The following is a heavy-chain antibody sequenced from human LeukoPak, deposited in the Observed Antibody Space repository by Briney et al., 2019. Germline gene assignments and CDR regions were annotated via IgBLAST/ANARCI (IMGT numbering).Heavy chain of an antibody. CDR2: IYYSGST. Sequence: SETLSLTCTVSGGSISSSRYYWGWIRQPPGKGLEWIGSIYYSGSTYYNPSLKSRVTISVDTSKNQFSLKLSSVTAADTAVYYCAKFSSGWYGDNWFDPWGQGTLVTVSS. CDR1: GGSISSSRYY. CDR3: AKFSSGWYGDNWFDP. V-gene: IGHV4-39*07. J-gene: IGHJ5*02. D-gene: IGHD6-19*01.